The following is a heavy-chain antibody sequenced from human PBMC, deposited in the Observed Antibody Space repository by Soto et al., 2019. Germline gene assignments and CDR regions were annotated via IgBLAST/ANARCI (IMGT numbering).Heavy chain of an antibody. Sequence: GGSLRLSCAASGFTFSSYAMSWVRQAPGKGLEWVSGISGSGGSTNYADSVKGRFTISRDNSKNTLYLQMNSLRAEDTAVHYCAKDLEYDFWSGYAYYGMDVWGQGTTVTVSS. J-gene: IGHJ6*02. V-gene: IGHV3-23*01. D-gene: IGHD3-3*01. CDR2: ISGSGGST. CDR3: AKDLEYDFWSGYAYYGMDV. CDR1: GFTFSSYA.